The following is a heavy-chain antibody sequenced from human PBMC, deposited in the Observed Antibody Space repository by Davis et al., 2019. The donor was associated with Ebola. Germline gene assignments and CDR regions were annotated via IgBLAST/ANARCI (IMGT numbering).Heavy chain of an antibody. J-gene: IGHJ4*02. CDR2: ISGSGGST. V-gene: IGHV3-23*01. CDR3: AKDIIVVVTAKEAGY. Sequence: PGGSLRLSCAASGFTFSSYAMSWVRQAPGKGLEWVSAISGSGGSTYYADSVKGRFTISRDNSKNTLYLQMNSLRAEDTAVYYCAKDIIVVVTAKEAGYWGQGTLVTVSS. D-gene: IGHD2-21*02. CDR1: GFTFSSYA.